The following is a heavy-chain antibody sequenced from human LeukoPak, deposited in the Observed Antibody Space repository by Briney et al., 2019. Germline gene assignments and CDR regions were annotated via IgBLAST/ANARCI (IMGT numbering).Heavy chain of an antibody. V-gene: IGHV3-23*01. Sequence: GGSLRLSCAASGFTFSSYAMSWVRQAPGKGLEWVSAISGSGGSTYYADSVRGRFTISRDNSKNTLYLQMNSLRAEDTAVYYCPKEGYYDSSGYYSSSPYYFDYWGQGTLVTVSS. J-gene: IGHJ4*02. D-gene: IGHD3-22*01. CDR3: PKEGYYDSSGYYSSSPYYFDY. CDR2: ISGSGGST. CDR1: GFTFSSYA.